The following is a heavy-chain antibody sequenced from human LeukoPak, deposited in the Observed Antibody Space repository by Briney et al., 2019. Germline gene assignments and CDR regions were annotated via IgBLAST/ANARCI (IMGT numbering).Heavy chain of an antibody. J-gene: IGHJ3*02. CDR3: AKGAARFTFTMIVVLTDAFDI. V-gene: IGHV3-21*04. CDR1: DFTFSIYS. CDR2: ISGNSNYI. D-gene: IGHD3-22*01. Sequence: PGGSLRLSCAASDFTFSIYSMNWVRQAPGKGLEWVLSISGNSNYIYYADSVKGRFTISRDNAKNSLYLQMDSLRAEDTAVYYCAKGAARFTFTMIVVLTDAFDIWGQGTMVTVSS.